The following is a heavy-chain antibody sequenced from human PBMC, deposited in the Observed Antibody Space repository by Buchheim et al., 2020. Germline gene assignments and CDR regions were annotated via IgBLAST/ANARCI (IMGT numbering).Heavy chain of an antibody. CDR3: ARASGTNGYYYGMDV. V-gene: IGHV3-21*01. CDR2: ISSSSSYI. J-gene: IGHJ6*02. D-gene: IGHD3-10*01. CDR1: GFTFSSYS. Sequence: EVQLVESGGGLVKPGESLRLSCAASGFTFSSYSMNWVRQAPGKGLEWVSSISSSSSYIYYADSVKGRFTISRDNAKNSLYLQMNSLRAEDTAVYYCARASGTNGYYYGMDVWGQGTT.